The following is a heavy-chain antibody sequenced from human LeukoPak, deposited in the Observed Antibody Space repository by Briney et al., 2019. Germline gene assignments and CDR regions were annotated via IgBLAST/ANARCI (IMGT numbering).Heavy chain of an antibody. V-gene: IGHV4-59*01. D-gene: IGHD2-15*01. J-gene: IGHJ6*03. CDR1: GGSISSYY. CDR3: ARGDIVVVVAATLDYYYMDV. Sequence: SETLALTCTVSGGSISSYYWSWIRQPPGKGLEWIGYIYYSGSTNYNPSLKSRVTISVDTSKNQFSLKLSSVTAEDTAVYYCARGDIVVVVAATLDYYYMDVWGKGTTVTVSS. CDR2: IYYSGST.